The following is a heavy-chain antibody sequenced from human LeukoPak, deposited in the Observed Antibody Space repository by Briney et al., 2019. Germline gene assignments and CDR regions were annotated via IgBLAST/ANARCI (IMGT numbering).Heavy chain of an antibody. CDR3: AKDLPAAVD. Sequence: GGSLRLSCATSGFSFSSYSMSWVRQASGKGLEWVSFISRTSDDIYHADSVKGRFTISRDNANNSLYLQMNSLRAEDTGVYYCAKDLPAAVDWGQGTLVTVSS. CDR2: ISRTSDDI. D-gene: IGHD2-15*01. V-gene: IGHV3-21*01. J-gene: IGHJ4*02. CDR1: GFSFSSYS.